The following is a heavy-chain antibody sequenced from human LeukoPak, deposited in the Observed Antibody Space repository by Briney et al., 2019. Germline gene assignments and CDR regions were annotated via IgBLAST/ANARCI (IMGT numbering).Heavy chain of an antibody. CDR1: GGSISSDY. CDR2: IYNRGSI. D-gene: IGHD5/OR15-5a*01. CDR3: ARLVSTKDYFDY. Sequence: SETLSLTCTVSGGSISSDYWSWIRQPPGKGLEWIGYIYNRGSINYNPSLKSRVTISVDTSKNQFSLNLSSVTAADTAVYYCARLVSTKDYFDYWGQGTLVTVSS. J-gene: IGHJ4*02. V-gene: IGHV4-59*01.